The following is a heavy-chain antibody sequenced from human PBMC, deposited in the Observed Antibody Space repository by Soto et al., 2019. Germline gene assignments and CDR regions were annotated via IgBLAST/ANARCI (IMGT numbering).Heavy chain of an antibody. D-gene: IGHD3-22*01. CDR2: IVVGSGNT. Sequence: ASVKVSCKASGFTFTSSAVQWVRQARGQRLEWIGWIVVGSGNTNYAQKFQERVTITRDMSTSTAYMELSSLRSEDTAVYYCAADTYYDSSGQYYFDYWGQGTLVTVSS. CDR3: AADTYYDSSGQYYFDY. V-gene: IGHV1-58*01. J-gene: IGHJ4*02. CDR1: GFTFTSSA.